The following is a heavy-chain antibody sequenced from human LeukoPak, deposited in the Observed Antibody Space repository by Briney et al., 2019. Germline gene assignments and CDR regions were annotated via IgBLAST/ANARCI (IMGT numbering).Heavy chain of an antibody. D-gene: IGHD4-17*01. V-gene: IGHV4-34*01. CDR3: ARLTVNDAFDI. Sequence: PETLSLTCAVYGGSFSGYYWSWIRQPPGKGLEWIGEINHSGSTNYNPSLKSRVTISVDTSKNQFSLKLSSVTAADTAVYYCARLTVNDAFDIWGQGTVVTVSS. J-gene: IGHJ3*02. CDR1: GGSFSGYY. CDR2: INHSGST.